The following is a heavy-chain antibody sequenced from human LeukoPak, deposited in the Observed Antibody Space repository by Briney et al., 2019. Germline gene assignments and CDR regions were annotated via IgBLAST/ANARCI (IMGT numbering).Heavy chain of an antibody. CDR1: GYTLTSYD. CDR2: MNPNSGNT. V-gene: IGHV1-8*01. D-gene: IGHD3-22*01. J-gene: IGHJ4*02. CDR3: ARGYPYYYDSSGYYTN. Sequence: ASAKVSCKASGYTLTSYDINWVRQATGQGLEWMGWMNPNSGNTGYAQKFQGRVTMTRNTSISTAYMELSSLRSEDTAVYYCARGYPYYYDSSGYYTNWGQGTLVTVSS.